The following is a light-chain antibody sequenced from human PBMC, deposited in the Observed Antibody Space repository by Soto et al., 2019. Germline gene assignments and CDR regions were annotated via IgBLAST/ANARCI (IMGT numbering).Light chain of an antibody. Sequence: EIVLTQSHGTLSLSPGERATLSCRASQIVSSTYLAWFQQKPGQAPRLLIYGASTRATGIPDRFSGSGSGTDFTLTISGLEPEDFALYYCQQYGVTPPNTFGGGAKVDVK. V-gene: IGKV3-20*01. CDR3: QQYGVTPPNT. CDR1: QIVSSTY. J-gene: IGKJ4*01. CDR2: GAS.